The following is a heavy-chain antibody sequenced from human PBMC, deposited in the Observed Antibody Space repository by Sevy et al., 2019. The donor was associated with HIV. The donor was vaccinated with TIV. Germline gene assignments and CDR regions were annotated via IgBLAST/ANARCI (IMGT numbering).Heavy chain of an antibody. J-gene: IGHJ6*03. CDR3: ARRRSSYGYSYYYYMDV. CDR2: VYYTGTT. Sequence: SETLSLTCTVSNDSISNSYWSWIRQSPDKRLEYIGYVYYTGTTDYNPSLRSRVTISVDTSKNQFSLKLNSVTAADTAVYYCARRRSSYGYSYYYYMDVWGNGTTVTVSS. D-gene: IGHD3-16*01. V-gene: IGHV4-59*08. CDR1: NDSISNSY.